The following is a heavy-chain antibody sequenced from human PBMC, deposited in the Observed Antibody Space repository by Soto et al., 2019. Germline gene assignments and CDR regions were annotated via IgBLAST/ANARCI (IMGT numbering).Heavy chain of an antibody. CDR2: MYYSGST. J-gene: IGHJ4*02. CDR3: ARVPDY. V-gene: IGHV4-59*12. CDR1: GGSISSYY. Sequence: PSETLSLTCTVSGGSISSYYWSWIRQPPGKGLEWIGYMYYSGSTNYNTSLRSRVTISVDRSKNQFSLSLSSVTAADTAVYYCARVPDYWGQGTLVTVSS.